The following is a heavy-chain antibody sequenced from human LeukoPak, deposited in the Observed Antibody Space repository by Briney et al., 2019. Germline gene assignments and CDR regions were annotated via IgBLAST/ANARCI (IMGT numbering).Heavy chain of an antibody. Sequence: SETLSLTCTVSGGSISSYYWSWTRQPPGKGLEWIGYIYYSGSTNYNPSLKSRVTISVDTSKNQFSLKLSSVTAADTAVYYCARDNPNDGVDYWGQGTLVTVSS. CDR2: IYYSGST. CDR1: GGSISSYY. V-gene: IGHV4-59*01. D-gene: IGHD1-14*01. CDR3: ARDNPNDGVDY. J-gene: IGHJ4*02.